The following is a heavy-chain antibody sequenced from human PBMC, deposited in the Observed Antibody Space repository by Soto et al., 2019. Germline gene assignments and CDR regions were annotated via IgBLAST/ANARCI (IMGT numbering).Heavy chain of an antibody. V-gene: IGHV4-34*01. CDR2: INHSGST. D-gene: IGHD3-9*01. Sequence: SETLSLTCAVYGGSFSGYYWSWIRQPPGKGLEWIGEINHSGSTNYNPSLKSRVTISVDTSKNQFSLKLSSVTAADTAVYYCARGRHILTGYYRDLNYGMDVWGQGTLVTVSS. J-gene: IGHJ6*02. CDR1: GGSFSGYY. CDR3: ARGRHILTGYYRDLNYGMDV.